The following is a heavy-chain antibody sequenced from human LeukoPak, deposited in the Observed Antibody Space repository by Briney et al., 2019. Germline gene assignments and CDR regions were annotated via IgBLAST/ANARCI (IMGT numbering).Heavy chain of an antibody. Sequence: KASETLSLTCTVSGYSISSGYYWGWIRQPPGKGLEWIGSIYHSGSTYYNPSLKSRVTISVDTSKNQFSLKLSSVTAADTAVYYCASVNSGSYYVGYWGQGTLVTVSS. CDR1: GYSISSGYY. CDR3: ASVNSGSYYVGY. D-gene: IGHD1-26*01. V-gene: IGHV4-38-2*02. CDR2: IYHSGST. J-gene: IGHJ4*02.